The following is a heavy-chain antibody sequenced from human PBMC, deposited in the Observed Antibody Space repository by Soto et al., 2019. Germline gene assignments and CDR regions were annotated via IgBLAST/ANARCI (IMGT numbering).Heavy chain of an antibody. CDR2: IIPIFGTA. Sequence: ASVKVSCKASGATFSSHAISWVRQAPGQGLEWMGGIIPIFGTANYAQKFQGRVTITADKSTSTAYMELSSLRSEDTAVYYCATDIVVVVVVGGYYCCTLFRCQGISGT. CDR1: GATFSSHA. J-gene: IGHJ6*02. CDR3: ATDIVVVVVVGGYYCCTLF. D-gene: IGHD2-15*01. V-gene: IGHV1-69*06.